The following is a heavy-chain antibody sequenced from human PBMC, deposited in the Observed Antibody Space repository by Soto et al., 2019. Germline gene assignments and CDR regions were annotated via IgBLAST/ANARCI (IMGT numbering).Heavy chain of an antibody. CDR1: GGSISSYY. CDR2: IYYSGST. CDR3: ARVTRGYSGYENHYYYYYMDV. D-gene: IGHD5-12*01. Sequence: SETLSLTCTVSGGSISSYYWSWIRQPPGKGLEWIGYIYYSGSTNYNPSLKSRVTISVDTSKNQFSPKLSSVTAADTAVYYCARVTRGYSGYENHYYYYYMDVWGKGTTVTVSS. J-gene: IGHJ6*03. V-gene: IGHV4-59*01.